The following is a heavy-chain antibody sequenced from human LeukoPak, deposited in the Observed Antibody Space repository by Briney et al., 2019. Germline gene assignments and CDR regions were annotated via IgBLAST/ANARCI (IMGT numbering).Heavy chain of an antibody. D-gene: IGHD1-26*01. J-gene: IGHJ5*02. Sequence: GASVKVSCKTSNYTFINYGISWVRQAPGQGLEWMGWISAYTGITSFAQKFQGRVTMTTDTSTSTAYMELRSLRLGDTAVYCCARDLIYTTSWYDHWGQGTLVTVSS. V-gene: IGHV1-18*01. CDR1: NYTFINYG. CDR2: ISAYTGIT. CDR3: ARDLIYTTSWYDH.